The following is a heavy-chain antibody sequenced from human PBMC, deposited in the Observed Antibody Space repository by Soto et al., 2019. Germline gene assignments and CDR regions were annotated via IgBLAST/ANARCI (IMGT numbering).Heavy chain of an antibody. CDR1: GDSITTDGYS. Sequence: SETLSLTCNVSGDSITTDGYSWSWIRQPPWKGLEWIGYIYHTGTAYYNPSLKSRVTLSVDRSKNQFSLKLSSVTAADTAVYYCARGDYYDSSGSLSPLYDYWGQGXLVTVYS. CDR2: IYHTGTA. J-gene: IGHJ4*02. D-gene: IGHD3-22*01. CDR3: ARGDYYDSSGSLSPLYDY. V-gene: IGHV4-30-2*01.